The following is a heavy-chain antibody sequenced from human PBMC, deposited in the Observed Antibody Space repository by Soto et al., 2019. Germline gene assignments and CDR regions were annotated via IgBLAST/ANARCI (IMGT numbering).Heavy chain of an antibody. Sequence: GGSLRLSCAASGFTFSSYWIHWVRQAPGKGLVWVSRINSDGSSTSYADSVKGRFTISRDNAKNTLYLQMNSLRAEDTAVYYCASSDPAYSSSCIYWGQGTLVTVSS. V-gene: IGHV3-74*01. CDR2: INSDGSST. CDR3: ASSDPAYSSSCIY. J-gene: IGHJ4*02. CDR1: GFTFSSYW. D-gene: IGHD6-13*01.